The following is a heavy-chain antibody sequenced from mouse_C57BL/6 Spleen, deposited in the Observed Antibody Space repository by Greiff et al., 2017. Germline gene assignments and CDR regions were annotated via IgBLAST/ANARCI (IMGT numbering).Heavy chain of an antibody. CDR3: AREGLLWRNFDF. Sequence: EVQLQQSEGGLVQPGRSLKLSCTASGFTFSDYYMAWVRQVPEKGLEWVANINYDGSSTYYLDSLKSRFIISRDNAKNILYLQMSSLKSEDTATYYCAREGLLWRNFDFWGTGTTVTVSS. V-gene: IGHV5-16*01. D-gene: IGHD2-1*01. CDR2: INYDGSST. CDR1: GFTFSDYY. J-gene: IGHJ1*03.